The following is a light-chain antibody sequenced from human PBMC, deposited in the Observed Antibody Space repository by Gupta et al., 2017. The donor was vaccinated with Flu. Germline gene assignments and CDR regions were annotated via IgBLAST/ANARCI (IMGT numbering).Light chain of an antibody. Sequence: PDTLSVCPGERATLSCRASEFISRDLDWYQQRPGQAPRRLILDASTRATGIPARFSGSGYGTEFTLTISNLQSEDFAVYYCKHERNCPHTFGQGTKLEIK. CDR3: KHERNCPHT. J-gene: IGKJ2*01. V-gene: IGKV3-15*01. CDR1: EFISRD. CDR2: DAS.